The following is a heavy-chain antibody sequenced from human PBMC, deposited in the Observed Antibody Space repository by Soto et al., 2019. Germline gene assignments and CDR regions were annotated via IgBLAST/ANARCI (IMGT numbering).Heavy chain of an antibody. D-gene: IGHD1-26*01. CDR3: ARDHSGSYYLAYYYGMDV. CDR1: GYTFTSYG. Sequence: QVQLVQSGAEVKKPGASVKVSCKASGYTFTSYGISWVRQAPGQGLEWMGWISAYNGNTNYAQKLQGRVTMTTDTSKSTAYMELRSLRSDDTAVYYCARDHSGSYYLAYYYGMDVWGQGTTVAVSS. J-gene: IGHJ6*02. V-gene: IGHV1-18*01. CDR2: ISAYNGNT.